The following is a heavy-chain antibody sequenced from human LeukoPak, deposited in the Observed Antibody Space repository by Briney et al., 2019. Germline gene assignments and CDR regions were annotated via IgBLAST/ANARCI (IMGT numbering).Heavy chain of an antibody. CDR3: ARHPCTASCRGGFDP. V-gene: IGHV4-4*09. D-gene: IGHD2-2*01. CDR2: IYTSGST. J-gene: IGHJ5*02. CDR1: GGSISSYY. Sequence: SETLSLTCTVSGGSISSYYWSWIRQPPGKGLEWIGYIYTSGSTNYNPSPQSRVTISVDTSRNQFSLKLSSVTAADTAVYYCARHPCTASCRGGFDPWGQGTLVTVSS.